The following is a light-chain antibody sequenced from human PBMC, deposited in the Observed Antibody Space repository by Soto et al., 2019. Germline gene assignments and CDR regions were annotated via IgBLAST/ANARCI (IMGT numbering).Light chain of an antibody. J-gene: IGKJ5*01. V-gene: IGKV3D-15*01. CDR2: DTS. Sequence: EIVLTQSPGTLSLSPGERATLSCRASQSVSNNYVAWYQQKPGQPPRLLIYDTSNRATGIPARFSGSGSGTEFTLTISSLQSEDFAVYYCQQYNNWPLTFGQGTRLEIK. CDR1: QSVSNN. CDR3: QQYNNWPLT.